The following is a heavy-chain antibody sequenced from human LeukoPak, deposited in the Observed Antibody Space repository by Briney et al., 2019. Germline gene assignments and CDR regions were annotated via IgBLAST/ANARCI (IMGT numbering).Heavy chain of an antibody. Sequence: ASVKVSCKASGYTFTSYGISWVRHAPGQGLEWMGWISAYNGNTNYAQKLQGRVTMTTDTSTSTAYMELSSLRSEDTAVYHCARVVTLGGNDYWGQGTLVTVSS. CDR2: ISAYNGNT. D-gene: IGHD4/OR15-4a*01. V-gene: IGHV1-18*01. CDR3: ARVVTLGGNDY. J-gene: IGHJ4*02. CDR1: GYTFTSYG.